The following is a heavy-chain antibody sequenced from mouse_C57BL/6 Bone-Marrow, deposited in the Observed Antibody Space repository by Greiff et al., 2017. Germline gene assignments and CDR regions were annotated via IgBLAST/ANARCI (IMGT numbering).Heavy chain of an antibody. D-gene: IGHD2-13*01. CDR3: AREEGYRDYFAWFAY. CDR1: GYTFTSYW. Sequence: VQLQQSGAELVRPGSSVKLSCKASGYTFTSYWMHWVKQRPIQGLEWIGNIDPSDSETHYNQKFKDKATLTVDKSSSTAYMQLSSLTSEDSAVEYCAREEGYRDYFAWFAYWGQGTLVTVSA. V-gene: IGHV1-52*01. CDR2: IDPSDSET. J-gene: IGHJ3*01.